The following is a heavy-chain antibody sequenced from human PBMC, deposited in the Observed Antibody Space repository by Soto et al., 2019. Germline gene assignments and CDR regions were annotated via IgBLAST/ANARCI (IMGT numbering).Heavy chain of an antibody. V-gene: IGHV4-30-4*01. J-gene: IGHJ5*02. D-gene: IGHD2-2*01. Sequence: PSETLSLTCSVSGDYIHVGGYYWTWIRQRPGKGLEWMGYIYYTGKTYYNPSLESRLTMSVDRSKNQFSLRLTSVTAADKAVYFCGRDLTSNANCIDPWGQGTLVPVSS. CDR2: IYYTGKT. CDR3: GRDLTSNANCIDP. CDR1: GDYIHVGGYY.